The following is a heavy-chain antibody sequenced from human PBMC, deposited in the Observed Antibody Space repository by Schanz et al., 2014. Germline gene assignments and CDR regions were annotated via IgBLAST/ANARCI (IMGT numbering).Heavy chain of an antibody. D-gene: IGHD3-3*01. J-gene: IGHJ6*02. CDR2: INPNSGGT. CDR3: ASDFWSGYSHYYYGLDV. Sequence: QVQLVQSGAEVKKPGASVRVSCKASGYTFTGYYMNWVRQAPGQGLEWMGWINPNSGGTDYAQKFQGWVTMTSDTSISTAYMVLSRLRSDDSAVYYGASDFWSGYSHYYYGLDVWGQGTTVTVSS. V-gene: IGHV1-2*04. CDR1: GYTFTGYY.